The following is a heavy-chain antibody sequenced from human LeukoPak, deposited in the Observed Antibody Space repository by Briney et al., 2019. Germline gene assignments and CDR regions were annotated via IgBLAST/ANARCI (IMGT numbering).Heavy chain of an antibody. V-gene: IGHV1-18*01. CDR1: GYTYTTYG. CDR3: ARVHGYYIGLYYFDY. J-gene: IGHJ4*02. CDR2: ISGNGDNT. D-gene: IGHD4-17*01. Sequence: ASVKVSCKASGYTYTTYGISWLRQAPGQGLEWMGWISGNGDNTKYVQEFQGRVTMTTDTSTSTAYMDLRSLRSDDTAIYYCARVHGYYIGLYYFDYWGQGTLVTVSS.